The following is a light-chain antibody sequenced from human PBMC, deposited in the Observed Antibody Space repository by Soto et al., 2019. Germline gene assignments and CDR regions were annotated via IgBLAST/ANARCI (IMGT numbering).Light chain of an antibody. CDR3: QQYYDRPIT. Sequence: EIVLTQSPATLSVSPGERATLSCRASQSVSSNLAWYQQKPGQAPRLLIYGASTRATGIPARFCGSGSGTEFTLTISSLQTEDFALDYCQQYYDRPITFGQGTRLDIK. J-gene: IGKJ5*01. CDR1: QSVSSN. CDR2: GAS. V-gene: IGKV3-15*01.